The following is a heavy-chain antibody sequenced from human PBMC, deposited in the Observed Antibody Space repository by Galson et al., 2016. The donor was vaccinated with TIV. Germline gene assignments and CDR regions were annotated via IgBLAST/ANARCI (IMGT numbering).Heavy chain of an antibody. Sequence: SLRLSCAASGFIFSKADMHWVRQVKGKGLEWVASAGLRDDTYYAESMRGRFTIFRVNAQNSVYLQMNSLRVEDAAMYYCAKRLKGTPGIDYNMDVWGQGTTVTVSS. J-gene: IGHJ6*02. D-gene: IGHD1-7*01. CDR2: AGLRDDT. CDR1: GFIFSKAD. CDR3: AKRLKGTPGIDYNMDV. V-gene: IGHV3-13*01.